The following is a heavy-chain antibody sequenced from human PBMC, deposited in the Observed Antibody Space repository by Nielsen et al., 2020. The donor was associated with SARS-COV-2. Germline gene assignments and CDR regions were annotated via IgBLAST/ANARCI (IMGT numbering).Heavy chain of an antibody. CDR1: GFTFSNFA. D-gene: IGHD3-3*01. CDR3: AKDSERITIFGVVIIGAFDI. CDR2: ISYDGNE. J-gene: IGHJ3*02. V-gene: IGHV3-30*04. Sequence: GESLKISCAASGFTFSNFAMHWVRQAPGKGLEWMTIISYDGNEHYADSVKGRFTISRDNSKNTLYLQMNSLRAEDTAVYYCAKDSERITIFGVVIIGAFDIWGQGTMVTVSS.